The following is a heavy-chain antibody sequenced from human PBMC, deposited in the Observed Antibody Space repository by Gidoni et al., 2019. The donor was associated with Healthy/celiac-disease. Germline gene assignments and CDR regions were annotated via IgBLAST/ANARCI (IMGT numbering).Heavy chain of an antibody. J-gene: IGHJ4*02. CDR2: IDWDDDK. V-gene: IGHV2-70*15. D-gene: IGHD6-13*01. CDR3: ARSRIAAAGSSFDY. Sequence: QVTLRESGPALVKPTQTLTLTCTFSGFSLSTSGMCVSWIRQPPGKALEWLARIDWDDDKYYSTSLKTRLTISKDTSKNQVVLTMTNMDPVDTATYHCARSRIAAAGSSFDYWGQGTLVTVSS. CDR1: GFSLSTSGMC.